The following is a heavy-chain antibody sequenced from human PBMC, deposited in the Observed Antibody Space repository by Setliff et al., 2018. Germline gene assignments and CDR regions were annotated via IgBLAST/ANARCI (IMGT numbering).Heavy chain of an antibody. D-gene: IGHD3-10*01. CDR2: IIPISGTT. J-gene: IGHJ4*02. CDR3: ARGERGAYGSGSYFFDY. CDR1: GGTYSSYA. V-gene: IGHV1-69*13. Sequence: SVKVSCKASGGTYSSYAFSWVRQAPGQGLEWMGGIIPISGTTNYAQKFQGRVTITADEPTSTAYMELSSLRSEDTAVYYCARGERGAYGSGSYFFDYWGQGTLVTSPQ.